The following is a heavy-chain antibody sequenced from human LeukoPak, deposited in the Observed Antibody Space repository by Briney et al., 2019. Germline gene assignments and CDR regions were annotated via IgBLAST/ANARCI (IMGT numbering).Heavy chain of an antibody. CDR3: ARDRTSSAPTEFDY. J-gene: IGHJ4*02. D-gene: IGHD6-25*01. Sequence: GASVKVSCKASGYTFTSNGINWVRQAPGQGLEWMGWISAYDGNTKSVQKFQGRVTMATDTSTSTAYMELRSLRSDGTAVYYCARDRTSSAPTEFDYWGQGTLVTVSS. CDR2: ISAYDGNT. V-gene: IGHV1-18*01. CDR1: GYTFTSNG.